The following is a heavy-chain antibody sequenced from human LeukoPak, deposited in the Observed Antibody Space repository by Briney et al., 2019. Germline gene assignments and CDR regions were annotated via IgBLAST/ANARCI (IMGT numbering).Heavy chain of an antibody. V-gene: IGHV4-39*01. Sequence: PSETLSLTCTVSGGSISGSSYYWGWIRQPPGKGLVWLGSIYYSGSTYYNPSLKSRVTISVDTSKNQFSQKLSSVTAADTAVYYCASILLSSHYYFNYWGQGTLVTVSS. J-gene: IGHJ4*02. CDR1: GGSISGSSYY. CDR3: ASILLSSHYYFNY. D-gene: IGHD2/OR15-2a*01. CDR2: IYYSGST.